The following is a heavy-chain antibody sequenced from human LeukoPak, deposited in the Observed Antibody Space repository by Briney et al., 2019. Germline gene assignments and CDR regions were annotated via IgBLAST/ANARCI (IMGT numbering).Heavy chain of an antibody. CDR1: GGSITVYY. V-gene: IGHV4-59*12. D-gene: IGHD6-6*01. CDR3: ARGGSRSYTSSTLDY. J-gene: IGHJ4*02. CDR2: ISYSGST. Sequence: SETLSLTCSVSGGSITVYYWNWIRQSPGKGLEWIGSISYSGSTNYNPSLKSRVTISIDTPKNRFSLKVSSVIAADTAMYYCARGGSRSYTSSTLDYWGQGTLVTVSS.